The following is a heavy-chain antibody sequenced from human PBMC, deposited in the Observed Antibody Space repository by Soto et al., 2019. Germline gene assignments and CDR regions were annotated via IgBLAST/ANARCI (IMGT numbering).Heavy chain of an antibody. D-gene: IGHD3-3*02. Sequence: QVQLVQSGAEVKKPGSSVMVSCKASGGTFSTSAISWVRQARGQGLEWVGGIMPVFATPDYAQKFQGRVTISADESTTTAYLELTSLRTDDTAVYFCARDKDRQQLGGNYYYILDVWGQGTAIIVSS. CDR1: GGTFSTSA. CDR2: IMPVFATP. CDR3: ARDKDRQQLGGNYYYILDV. V-gene: IGHV1-69*12. J-gene: IGHJ6*02.